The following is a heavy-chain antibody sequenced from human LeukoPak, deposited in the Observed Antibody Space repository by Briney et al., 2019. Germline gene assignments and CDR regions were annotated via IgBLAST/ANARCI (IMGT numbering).Heavy chain of an antibody. J-gene: IGHJ4*02. D-gene: IGHD3-22*01. CDR2: INWNSGSI. CDR1: GFTFDDYA. CDR3: AKDGGTYYYDSSGFDY. V-gene: IGHV3-9*01. Sequence: PGGSLRLSCAASGFTFDDYAMHWVRQAPGKGLEWVSGINWNSGSIGCADSVKGRFTISRDNAKNSLYLQMNSLRAEDTALYYCAKDGGTYYYDSSGFDYWGQGTLVTVSS.